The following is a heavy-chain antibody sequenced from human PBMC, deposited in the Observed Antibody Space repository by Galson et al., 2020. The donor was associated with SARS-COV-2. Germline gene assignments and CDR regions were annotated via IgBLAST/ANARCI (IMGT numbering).Heavy chain of an antibody. V-gene: IGHV3-73*01. CDR1: GFTFSGSA. CDR3: TRHDYDFWSGYLMDV. J-gene: IGHJ6*02. CDR2: IRSKANSYAT. Sequence: GGSLRLSCAASGFTFSGSAMHWVRQASGKVLEWVGRIRSKANSYATAYAASVKGRFTISRDDSKNTAYLQMNSLKTEDTAVYYCTRHDYDFWSGYLMDVWGQGTTVTVSS. D-gene: IGHD3-3*01.